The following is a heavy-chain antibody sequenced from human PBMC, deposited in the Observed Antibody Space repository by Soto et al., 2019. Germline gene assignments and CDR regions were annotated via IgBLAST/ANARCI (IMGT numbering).Heavy chain of an antibody. CDR3: ARSTARIAFDI. CDR2: IYYSGCT. Sequence: QLQLQESGPGLVKPSETLSLTCTVSGGSISSSSYYWGWIRQPPGKGLEWIGSIYYSGCTYYNPSLKSRVTISVDTSKNQFSLKLSSVTAADTAVYYCARSTARIAFDIWGQGTMVTVSS. CDR1: GGSISSSSYY. V-gene: IGHV4-39*01. J-gene: IGHJ3*02. D-gene: IGHD4-17*01.